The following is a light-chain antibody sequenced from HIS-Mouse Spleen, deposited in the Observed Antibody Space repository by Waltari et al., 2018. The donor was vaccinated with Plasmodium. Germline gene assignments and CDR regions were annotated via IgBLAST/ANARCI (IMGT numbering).Light chain of an antibody. J-gene: IGLJ3*02. CDR3: QSADSSGTPNWV. Sequence: SYELTQPPSVSVSPGQTARSTCSGDALPKQSAYWYQQKPGQAPVLGIYKDSERPPGIPERFSGSSSGKTVTLTISGVQAEDEADYYCQSADSSGTPNWVFGGGTKLTVL. CDR2: KDS. V-gene: IGLV3-25*03. CDR1: ALPKQS.